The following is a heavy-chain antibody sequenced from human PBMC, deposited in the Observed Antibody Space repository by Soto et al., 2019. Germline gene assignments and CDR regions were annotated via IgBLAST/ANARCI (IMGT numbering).Heavy chain of an antibody. V-gene: IGHV3-15*01. CDR1: GVTFNAAW. CDR2: IKSKTDGGTT. D-gene: IGHD6-13*01. J-gene: IGHJ4*02. Sequence: GSLRLSCAASGVTFNAAWMSWVRQAPGKGLEWVGRIKSKTDGGTTDFAAPVKGRFTISRDDSKNTVYLQMNSLKIEDTAVYYCTTGLAAAGTNYWGQGTLVTVSS. CDR3: TTGLAAAGTNY.